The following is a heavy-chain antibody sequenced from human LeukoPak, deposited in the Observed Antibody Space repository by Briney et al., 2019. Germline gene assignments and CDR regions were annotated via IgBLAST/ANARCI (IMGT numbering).Heavy chain of an antibody. J-gene: IGHJ4*02. CDR1: GFTFSSYS. CDR3: ARTIAAAGPLAPYIDY. Sequence: PGGSLRLSCAASGFTFSSYSMNWVRQAPGKGLEWVSYISSSSSTIYYADSVKGRFTISRDNTKNSLYLQMNSLRAEDTAVYYCARTIAAAGPLAPYIDYWGQGTLVTVSS. V-gene: IGHV3-48*04. CDR2: ISSSSSTI. D-gene: IGHD6-13*01.